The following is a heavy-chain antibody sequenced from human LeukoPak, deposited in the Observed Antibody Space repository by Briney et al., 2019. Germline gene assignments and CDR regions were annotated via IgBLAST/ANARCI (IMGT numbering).Heavy chain of an antibody. CDR1: GFTFSNYW. CDR2: INSDGSRI. D-gene: IGHD4-23*01. J-gene: IGHJ4*02. Sequence: GGSLRLSCAASGFTFSNYWMHWVRQAPGEGLVWVSHINSDGSRINYADSVKGRFTMSRDNAKNSLYLQMNTLRAEDTAVYYCARGGALAGGHFDSWGQGTLVSVSS. V-gene: IGHV3-74*01. CDR3: ARGGALAGGHFDS.